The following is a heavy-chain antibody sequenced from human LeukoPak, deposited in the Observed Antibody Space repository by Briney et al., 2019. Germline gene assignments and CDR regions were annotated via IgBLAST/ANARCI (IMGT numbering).Heavy chain of an antibody. Sequence: SETLSLTCTVSGGSISSYYWSWIRQPPGKGLEWIGYIYYSGSTNYNPSLKSRVTISVGTSKNQFSLKLSSVTAADTAVYYCARVYCGGDCYSKGYFDYWGQGTLVTVSS. CDR2: IYYSGST. J-gene: IGHJ4*02. D-gene: IGHD2-21*02. V-gene: IGHV4-59*01. CDR1: GGSISSYY. CDR3: ARVYCGGDCYSKGYFDY.